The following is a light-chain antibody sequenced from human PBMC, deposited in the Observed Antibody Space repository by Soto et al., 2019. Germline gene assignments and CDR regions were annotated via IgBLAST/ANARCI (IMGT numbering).Light chain of an antibody. CDR2: DVS. CDR3: CSYAGSFYV. Sequence: QSALTQPRSVSGSPGQSVTISCTGTSSDVGSYKDVSWYQQHPGKAPKLMIYDVSERPSGVPDRFSGSKSDNTASLTISGLQAEDEADYYCCSYAGSFYVFGTGTKVNVL. J-gene: IGLJ1*01. CDR1: SSDVGSYKD. V-gene: IGLV2-11*01.